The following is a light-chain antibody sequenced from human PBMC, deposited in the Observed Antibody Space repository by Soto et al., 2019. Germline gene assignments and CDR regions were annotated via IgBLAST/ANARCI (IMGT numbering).Light chain of an antibody. V-gene: IGKV3-15*01. CDR2: GAS. J-gene: IGKJ5*01. CDR1: QSVSSN. CDR3: QQRHMWPIT. Sequence: EIVMTQSAATLSVSPGERATLSCRASQSVSSNLAWYQQKPGQAPRLLIYGASTRATGIPARFSGSGSGIDFTLTISSLEPEDSAVYYCQQRHMWPITFGQGTRLEIK.